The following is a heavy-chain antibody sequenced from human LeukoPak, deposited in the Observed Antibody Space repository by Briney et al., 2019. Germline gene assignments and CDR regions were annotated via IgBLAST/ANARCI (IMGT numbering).Heavy chain of an antibody. CDR1: GFTFSSYS. CDR3: ARSIVVRADAD. J-gene: IGHJ3*01. D-gene: IGHD3-10*01. CDR2: ISSSSSYI. Sequence: GGSLRLSCAASGFTFSSYSMNWVRQAPGKGLEWVSSISSSSSYIYYADSVKGRFTISRDNAKNSLYLQINSLRAEDTAVYYCARSIVVRADADWGQGTMVTVSS. V-gene: IGHV3-21*01.